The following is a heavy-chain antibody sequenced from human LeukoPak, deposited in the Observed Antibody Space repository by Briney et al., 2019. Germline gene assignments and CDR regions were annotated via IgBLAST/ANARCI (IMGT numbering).Heavy chain of an antibody. J-gene: IGHJ4*02. CDR1: GGSFSVYY. CDR3: ARGGFYCGADCYVAY. CDR2: INHSGNT. D-gene: IGHD2-21*02. Sequence: SETLSLTCAVYGGSFSVYYWSWIRQPPGKGLEWIGEINHSGNTNYNPSLKSRVTISVDTSKNQFSLKLSSVTAADTAVYYCARGGFYCGADCYVAYWGQGTLVTVSS. V-gene: IGHV4-34*01.